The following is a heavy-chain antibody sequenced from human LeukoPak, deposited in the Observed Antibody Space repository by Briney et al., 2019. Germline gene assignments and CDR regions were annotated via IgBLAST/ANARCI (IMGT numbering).Heavy chain of an antibody. CDR3: AKNRWLLPDY. J-gene: IGHJ4*02. CDR1: GFTFSSYG. V-gene: IGHV3-30*02. CDR2: IRYDGSNK. Sequence: GGSLRLSCAASGFTFSSYGMHWVHQAPGKGLEWVAFIRYDGSNKYYADSVKGRFTISRDNSKNTLYLQMNSLRAEDTAVYYCAKNRWLLPDYWGQGTLVTVSS. D-gene: IGHD3-22*01.